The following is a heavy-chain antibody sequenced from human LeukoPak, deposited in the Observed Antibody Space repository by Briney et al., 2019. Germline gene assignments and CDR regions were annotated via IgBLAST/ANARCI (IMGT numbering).Heavy chain of an antibody. D-gene: IGHD6-19*01. Sequence: ASVKVSCEASGYTFTTYVMNWVRQAPGQGLEWMGWINTNVGNPTYAQGFTGRFVFSLDTSVSTAYLQISSLKAEDTAVYHCARGAVANGRYYFDYWGQGTLVTVSS. J-gene: IGHJ4*02. CDR1: GYTFTTYV. CDR3: ARGAVANGRYYFDY. V-gene: IGHV7-4-1*02. CDR2: INTNVGNP.